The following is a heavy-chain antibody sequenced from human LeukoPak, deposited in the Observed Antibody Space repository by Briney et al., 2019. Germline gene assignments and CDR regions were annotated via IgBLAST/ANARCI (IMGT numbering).Heavy chain of an antibody. V-gene: IGHV4-59*01. Sequence: PSETLSLTCTLSGDSISSYYWSWIRQTPGKGLEWIGYIYHSGSTNYNPSLKSRVTISADTSKDQFSLKLASVTAADTAVYYCATGYSSTWYYFDYWGQGTLVTVSS. D-gene: IGHD6-13*01. CDR2: IYHSGST. J-gene: IGHJ4*02. CDR1: GDSISSYY. CDR3: ATGYSSTWYYFDY.